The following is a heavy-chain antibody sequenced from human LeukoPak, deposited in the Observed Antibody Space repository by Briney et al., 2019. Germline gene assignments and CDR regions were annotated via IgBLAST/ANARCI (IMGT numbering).Heavy chain of an antibody. CDR2: IKQDGSEK. Sequence: PGGSLRLSCEASGFTFSSYWMSWVRQAPGKGLEWVANIKQDGSEKYYVDSVKGRFTISRDNAKNSLYLQMNSLRAEDTGVYYCARDLGPRGWNWFDPWGQGTLVTVSS. V-gene: IGHV3-7*01. D-gene: IGHD3-16*01. CDR3: ARDLGPRGWNWFDP. J-gene: IGHJ5*02. CDR1: GFTFSSYW.